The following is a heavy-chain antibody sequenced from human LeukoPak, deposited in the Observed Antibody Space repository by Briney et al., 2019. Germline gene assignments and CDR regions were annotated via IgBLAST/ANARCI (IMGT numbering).Heavy chain of an antibody. D-gene: IGHD6-19*01. CDR2: ISAYNGNT. J-gene: IGHJ4*02. Sequence: ASVKVSCKASGYTFTSYGISWVRQAPGQGLEWMGWISAYNGNTNYAQKLQGRVTMTTDTSTSTAYMELRSLRSDDTAVYYCAGLFVHSSGWYYFDSWGQGTLVTVSS. V-gene: IGHV1-18*01. CDR1: GYTFTSYG. CDR3: AGLFVHSSGWYYFDS.